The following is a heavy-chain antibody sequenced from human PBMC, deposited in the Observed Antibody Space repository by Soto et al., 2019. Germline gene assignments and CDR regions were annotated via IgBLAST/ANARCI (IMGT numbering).Heavy chain of an antibody. Sequence: GGSLRLSCAASGFTFSSYGMQWVRQAPGKGLEWVAVISYEGRIQYYADSVKGRFTISRDNSKDTLCLQMNSLRAEDTAVYYCAKEGTIKRSYYFDFWGQGTLVTVSS. CDR3: AKEGTIKRSYYFDF. CDR1: GFTFSSYG. V-gene: IGHV3-30*18. J-gene: IGHJ4*02. CDR2: ISYEGRIQ. D-gene: IGHD3-10*01.